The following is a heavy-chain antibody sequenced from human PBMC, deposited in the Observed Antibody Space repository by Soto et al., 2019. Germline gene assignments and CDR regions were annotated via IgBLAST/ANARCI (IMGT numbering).Heavy chain of an antibody. J-gene: IGHJ6*03. CDR3: ALRYCGRTSCPPLNNYFYMDV. Sequence: GRSLRLSCAASGLSFSNYAMYAMSWVRQAPGKGLEWVSGVRGSGSTTYYADSVKGRFPISRDNSKNTLYLQMKSLRAEDTAVYYCALRYCGRTSCPPLNNYFYMDVWGRGTTVTVSS. CDR2: VRGSGSTT. D-gene: IGHD2-2*01. V-gene: IGHV3-23*01. CDR1: GLSFSNYAMYA.